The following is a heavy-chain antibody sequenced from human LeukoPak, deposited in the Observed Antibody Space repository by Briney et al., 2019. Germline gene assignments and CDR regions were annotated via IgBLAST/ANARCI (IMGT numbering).Heavy chain of an antibody. CDR2: ISYSGST. D-gene: IGHD6-6*01. J-gene: IGHJ4*02. V-gene: IGHV4-61*05. Sequence: PSETLSLTCTVSGDSINSRSYYWGWIRQPPGKGLEWIGYISYSGSTYYNPSLKSRVTISIDTSKSQFSLKLSSVTAADTAVYYCARLGDSTSRLYYFDYWGQGTLVTVSS. CDR3: ARLGDSTSRLYYFDY. CDR1: GDSINSRSYY.